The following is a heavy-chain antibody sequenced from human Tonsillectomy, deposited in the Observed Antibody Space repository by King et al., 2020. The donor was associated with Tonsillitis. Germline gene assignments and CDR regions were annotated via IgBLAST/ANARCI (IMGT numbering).Heavy chain of an antibody. CDR1: GFTFSSYA. J-gene: IGHJ6*02. CDR2: ISTGGDST. V-gene: IGHV3-23*04. CDR3: AKSSPEHYDFWTYHYYGMDV. D-gene: IGHD3-3*01. Sequence: EVQLVESGGGLVQPGGSLRLSCAASGFTFSSYAMSWVRQGPGKGLEWVSVISTGGDSTYYVDSVKGRFTISRDNSKNPLYLQMNSLRAEDTAVYYCAKSSPEHYDFWTYHYYGMDVWGQGTTVTVSS.